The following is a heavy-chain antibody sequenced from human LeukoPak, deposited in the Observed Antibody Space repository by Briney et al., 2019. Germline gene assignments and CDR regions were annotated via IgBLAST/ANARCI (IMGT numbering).Heavy chain of an antibody. J-gene: IGHJ3*02. V-gene: IGHV3-9*01. D-gene: IGHD4-23*01. CDR1: GFTFDDYA. Sequence: PGGSLRLSCAASGFTFDDYAMHWVRQAPGKGLEWVSGISWNSGSIGYAVSVKGRFTISRDNAKNSLYLQMNSLRAEDTALYYCAKDIYGGNSRPDAFDIWGQGTMVTVSS. CDR3: AKDIYGGNSRPDAFDI. CDR2: ISWNSGSI.